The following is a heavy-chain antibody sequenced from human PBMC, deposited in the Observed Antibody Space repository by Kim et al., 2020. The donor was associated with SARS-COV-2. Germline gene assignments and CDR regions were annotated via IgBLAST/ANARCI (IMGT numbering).Heavy chain of an antibody. J-gene: IGHJ4*02. V-gene: IGHV3-74*01. CDR3: ARGGLGYCSGGSCYSDY. Sequence: GGSLRLSCAASGFTFSSYWMHWVRQAPGKGLVWVSRINSDGSSTSYADSVKGRFTISRDNAKNTLYLQMNSLRAEDTAVYYCARGGLGYCSGGSCYSDYWGQGTLVTVSS. CDR1: GFTFSSYW. CDR2: INSDGSST. D-gene: IGHD2-15*01.